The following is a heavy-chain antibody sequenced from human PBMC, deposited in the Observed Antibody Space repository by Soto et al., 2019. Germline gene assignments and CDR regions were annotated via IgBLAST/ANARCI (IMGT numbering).Heavy chain of an antibody. D-gene: IGHD6-19*01. CDR3: AKGGASSGTEFDY. CDR2: ISGSGGST. V-gene: IGHV3-23*01. CDR1: GFTFSSYA. Sequence: EVQLLESGGGLVQPGGSLRLSCAASGFTFSSYAMSWVRQAPGKGLEWVSAISGSGGSTYYTDSVKGRFTISRDNSKNSLYLQMNSLRAEDTAVYYCAKGGASSGTEFDYWGQGTLVTVSS. J-gene: IGHJ4*02.